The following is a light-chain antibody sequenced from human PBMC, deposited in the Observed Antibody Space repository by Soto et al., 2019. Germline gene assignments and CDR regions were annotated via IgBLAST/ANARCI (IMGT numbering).Light chain of an antibody. J-gene: IGKJ3*01. Sequence: EIVLTQSPATLSLSPGERATLSCRASQSVSSYLAWYQQKPGQAPRLLIYDASNRAPGIPARFSGSGSGTDLTVTISSLEPEDFAVYYCQQRSNWPPITFGPGTKVDIK. CDR3: QQRSNWPPIT. V-gene: IGKV3-11*01. CDR1: QSVSSY. CDR2: DAS.